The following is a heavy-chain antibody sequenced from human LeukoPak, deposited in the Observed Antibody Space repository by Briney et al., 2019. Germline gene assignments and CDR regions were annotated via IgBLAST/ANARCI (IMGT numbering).Heavy chain of an antibody. D-gene: IGHD1-1*01. CDR1: GFSFRTYN. CDR3: AKAPPYKKYFDY. J-gene: IGHJ4*02. V-gene: IGHV3-33*06. Sequence: GGSLRLSCTASGFSFRTYNLHWVRQAPGKGLEWVAVISYNGGYIHYEDSVKGRFTISRDDSKDTLYLQMNSLRAEDTAVYYCAKAPPYKKYFDYWGQGTLVTVSS. CDR2: ISYNGGYI.